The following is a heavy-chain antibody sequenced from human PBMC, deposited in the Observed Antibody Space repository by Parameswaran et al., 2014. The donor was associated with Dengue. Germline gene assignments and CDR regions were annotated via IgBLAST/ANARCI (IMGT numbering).Heavy chain of an antibody. Sequence: VRQMPGKGLEWVSYISSSGSTIYYADSVKGRFTISRDNAKNSLYLQMNSLRAEDTAVYYCATDIVVVPAAGDAFDIWGQGTMGTVSS. CDR2: ISSSGSTI. J-gene: IGHJ3*02. V-gene: IGHV3-11*01. D-gene: IGHD2-2*01. CDR3: ATDIVVVPAAGDAFDI.